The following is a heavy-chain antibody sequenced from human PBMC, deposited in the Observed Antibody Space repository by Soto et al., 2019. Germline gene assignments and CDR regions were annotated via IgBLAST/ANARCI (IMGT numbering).Heavy chain of an antibody. V-gene: IGHV3-30*04. D-gene: IGHD3-10*01. J-gene: IGHJ4*02. CDR2: ISYDGSNK. CDR3: ARELYGSGSYPQY. Sequence: SLRLSCAASGCTFSSYAMHWVRQAPGKGLEWVAVISYDGSNKYYADSVKGRFTISRDNSKNTLYLQMNSLRAEDTAVYYCARELYGSGSYPQYWGQGTLVTVSS. CDR1: GCTFSSYA.